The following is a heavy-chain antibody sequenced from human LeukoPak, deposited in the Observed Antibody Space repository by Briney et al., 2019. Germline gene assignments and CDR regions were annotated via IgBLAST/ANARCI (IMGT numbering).Heavy chain of an antibody. Sequence: GGSLRLSCAASGFTVSSNYMSWVRQAPGKGLEWVSAISGSGGSTYYADSVKGRFTISRDNSKNTLYLQMNSLRAEDTAVYYCAKGIMVRGVIGAFDIWGQGTMVTVSS. V-gene: IGHV3-23*01. CDR3: AKGIMVRGVIGAFDI. CDR1: GFTVSSNY. CDR2: ISGSGGST. D-gene: IGHD3-10*01. J-gene: IGHJ3*02.